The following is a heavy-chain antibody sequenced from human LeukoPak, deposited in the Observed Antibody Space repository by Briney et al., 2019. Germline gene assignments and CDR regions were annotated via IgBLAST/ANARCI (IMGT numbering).Heavy chain of an antibody. D-gene: IGHD2-2*01. V-gene: IGHV3-53*01. J-gene: IGHJ6*02. Sequence: GGSLRLSCAASGFTVSSNYMSWVRQAPGKGLEWVSVIYSGGSTYYADSVKGRFTISRDNSKNTLYLQMNSLRAEDTAVYYCAKARGNIVVVPADVWGQGTTVTVSS. CDR3: AKARGNIVVVPADV. CDR1: GFTVSSNY. CDR2: IYSGGST.